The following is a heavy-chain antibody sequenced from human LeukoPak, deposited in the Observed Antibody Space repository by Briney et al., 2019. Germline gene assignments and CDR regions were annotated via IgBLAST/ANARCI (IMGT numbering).Heavy chain of an antibody. J-gene: IGHJ4*02. CDR1: GFTFSSYA. CDR2: ISYDGSNK. Sequence: GGSLRLSCAASGFTFSSYAMHWVRQAPGKGLEWVAVISYDGSNKYYADSVKGRFTISRDNSKSTLYLQMNSLSAEDTAVYYCARLTGDGYWGQGTLVTVSS. D-gene: IGHD7-27*01. CDR3: ARLTGDGY. V-gene: IGHV3-30-3*01.